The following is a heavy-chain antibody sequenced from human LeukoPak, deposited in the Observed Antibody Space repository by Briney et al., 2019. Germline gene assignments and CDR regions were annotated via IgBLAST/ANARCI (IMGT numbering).Heavy chain of an antibody. J-gene: IGHJ6*02. CDR1: GGTFSSYA. D-gene: IGHD3-3*01. V-gene: IGHV1-69*13. CDR3: ARVGLRFLEGGYYGMDV. Sequence: SVKVCCKASGGTFSSYAFSWVRQAPGQGLEWMGGIIPIFGTANYAQKFQGRVTITADESTSTAYMELSSLRSEDTAVYYCARVGLRFLEGGYYGMDVWGQGTTVTVSS. CDR2: IIPIFGTA.